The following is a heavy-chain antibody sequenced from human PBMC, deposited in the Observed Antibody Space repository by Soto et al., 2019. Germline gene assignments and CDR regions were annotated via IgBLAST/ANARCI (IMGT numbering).Heavy chain of an antibody. CDR3: AKDLEYFDWLYYYGMDV. J-gene: IGHJ6*02. CDR1: GFTFGSDG. CDR2: ISYDGSNK. D-gene: IGHD3-9*01. Sequence: SLWLSCATTGFTFGSDGLQGACQAPGKGLEWVAVISYDGSNKYYADSVKGRFTISRDNSKNTLYLQMNSLRAEDTAVYYCAKDLEYFDWLYYYGMDVWGQGT. V-gene: IGHV3-30*18.